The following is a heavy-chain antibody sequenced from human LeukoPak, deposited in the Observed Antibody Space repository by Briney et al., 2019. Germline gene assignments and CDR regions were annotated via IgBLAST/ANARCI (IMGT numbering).Heavy chain of an antibody. Sequence: SETLSLTCTVSGDSITSGDYFWTWIRQPAGKGLEWVGRVINGGNTDYNPSLNSRVTISVDRFKNQFSLTLSYVTAADTAVYYCTRECLRSTCPVPFDSWGQGTPVTVSS. D-gene: IGHD5/OR15-5a*01. CDR1: GDSITSGDYF. CDR3: TRECLRSTCPVPFDS. J-gene: IGHJ4*02. CDR2: VINGGNT. V-gene: IGHV4-61*02.